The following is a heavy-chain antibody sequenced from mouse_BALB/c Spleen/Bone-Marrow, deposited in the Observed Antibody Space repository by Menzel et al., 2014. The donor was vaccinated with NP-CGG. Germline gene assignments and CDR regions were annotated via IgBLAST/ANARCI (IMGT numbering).Heavy chain of an antibody. V-gene: IGHV1S41*01. Sequence: DLVKPGASVKLSCKASGYTFTSYWINWIKQRPGQGIVWIGRIVPGRGSTYYNEMFKGKATLTVDTSSSTSYIQLSSLSSEDSAVYFCARFRIYYGNYGAMDYWVQGTSVTVSS. J-gene: IGHJ4*01. CDR3: ARFRIYYGNYGAMDY. CDR2: IVPGRGST. CDR1: GYTFTSYW. D-gene: IGHD2-1*01.